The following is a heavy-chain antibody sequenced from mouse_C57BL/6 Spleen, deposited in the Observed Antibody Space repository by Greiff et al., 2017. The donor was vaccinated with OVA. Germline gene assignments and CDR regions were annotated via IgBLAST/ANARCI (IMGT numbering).Heavy chain of an antibody. CDR3: ASLYDYDEGFAY. CDR2: INYDGSST. CDR1: GFTFSDYY. D-gene: IGHD2-4*01. J-gene: IGHJ3*01. V-gene: IGHV5-16*01. Sequence: EVKLLESEGGLVQPGRSLKLSCTASGFTFSDYYMAWVRQVPEKGLEWVANINYDGSSTYYLDSLKSRFIISRDNAKNILYLQMSSLKSEDTATYYCASLYDYDEGFAYWGKGTLVTVSA.